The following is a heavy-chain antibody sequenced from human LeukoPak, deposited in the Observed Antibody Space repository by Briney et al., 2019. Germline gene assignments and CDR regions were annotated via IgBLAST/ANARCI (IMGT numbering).Heavy chain of an antibody. CDR1: GFTFSSYA. V-gene: IGHV3-23*01. CDR3: AKDLTVSLLSVGYYFDY. D-gene: IGHD3-9*01. J-gene: IGHJ4*02. CDR2: ISGSGGST. Sequence: GGALRLSCAASGFTFSSYAMSWVRQAPGKGLEWVSAISGSGGSTYYADSVKGRFTISRDNSKNTLYLQMNSLRAEDTAVYYCAKDLTVSLLSVGYYFDYWGQGTLVTVSS.